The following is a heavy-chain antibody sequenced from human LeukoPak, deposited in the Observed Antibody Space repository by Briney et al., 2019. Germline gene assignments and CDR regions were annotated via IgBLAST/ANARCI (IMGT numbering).Heavy chain of an antibody. Sequence: PGGSLRLSCAASGFTFSSYAMSWVRQAPGKGLEWVSGISDAGDSTYYADSVKGRFTISRDNSKNTLYLQLNSLRAEDTAVYYCAKDLVRSDCWGQGTLVTVSS. V-gene: IGHV3-23*01. CDR2: ISDAGDST. CDR3: AKDLVRSDC. J-gene: IGHJ4*02. CDR1: GFTFSSYA. D-gene: IGHD1-26*01.